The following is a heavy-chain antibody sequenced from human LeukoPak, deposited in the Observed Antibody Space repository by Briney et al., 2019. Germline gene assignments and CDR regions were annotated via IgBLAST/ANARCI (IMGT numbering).Heavy chain of an antibody. CDR3: ARRGRTYYYGSGTYERYYYFDY. J-gene: IGHJ4*02. V-gene: IGHV4-34*01. D-gene: IGHD3-10*01. CDR1: GGSCSGYY. CDR2: INHSGST. Sequence: SETLSLTCAVCGGSCSGYYWSWIRQPPGKGLEWIGEINHSGSTNYNPSLKSRVTISVDTSKNQFSLKLSSVTAADTAVYYCARRGRTYYYGSGTYERYYYFDYWGQGTLVTVSS.